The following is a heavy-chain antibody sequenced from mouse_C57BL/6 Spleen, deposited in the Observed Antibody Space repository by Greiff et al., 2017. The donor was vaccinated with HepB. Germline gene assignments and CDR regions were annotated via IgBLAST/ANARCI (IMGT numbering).Heavy chain of an antibody. Sequence: VQLQQSGPELVKPGASVKISCKASGYAFSSSWMNWVKQRPGKGLEWIGRIYPGDGDTNYNGKFKGKATLTADKSSSTAYMQLSSLTSEDSAVYFCARAQATNAMDYWGQGTSVTVSS. CDR3: ARAQATNAMDY. J-gene: IGHJ4*01. CDR2: IYPGDGDT. CDR1: GYAFSSSW. V-gene: IGHV1-82*01. D-gene: IGHD3-2*02.